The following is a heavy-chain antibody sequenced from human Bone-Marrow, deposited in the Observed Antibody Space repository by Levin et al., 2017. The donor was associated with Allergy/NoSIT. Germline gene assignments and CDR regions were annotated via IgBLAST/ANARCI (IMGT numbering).Heavy chain of an antibody. CDR1: GFTFSSYE. D-gene: IGHD6-13*01. J-gene: IGHJ6*02. V-gene: IGHV3-48*03. Sequence: GGSLRLSCAASGFTFSSYEMNWVRQAPGKGLEWVSYISSSGSTIYYADSVKGRFTISRDNAKNSLYLQMNSLRAEDTAVYYCARDRQGSSWYNYYYGMDVWGQGTTVTVSS. CDR2: ISSSGSTI. CDR3: ARDRQGSSWYNYYYGMDV.